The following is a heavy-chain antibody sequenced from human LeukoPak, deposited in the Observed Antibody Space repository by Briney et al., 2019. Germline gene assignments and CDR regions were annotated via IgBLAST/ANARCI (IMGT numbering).Heavy chain of an antibody. Sequence: GGSLRLSCSASGFTFSNFAMSWVRQAPGKGLEWVSAVSSDGINTYYTDSLKGRFTISRDNSKNTVFLQMHSLTAEDTAVYYCARDDTHYGSSGSFYDAFDVWGQGTMVTVSS. CDR1: GFTFSNFA. CDR3: ARDDTHYGSSGSFYDAFDV. V-gene: IGHV3-23*01. CDR2: VSSDGINT. D-gene: IGHD3-22*01. J-gene: IGHJ3*01.